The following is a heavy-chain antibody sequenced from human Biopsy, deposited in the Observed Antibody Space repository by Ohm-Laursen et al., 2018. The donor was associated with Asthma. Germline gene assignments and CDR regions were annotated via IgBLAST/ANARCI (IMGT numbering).Heavy chain of an antibody. CDR2: ISYDGRNT. Sequence: SLRLSCAVSGFTFDNYTMHWVRQAPGKGLEWVTIISYDGRNTYYADSVEGRFTISRDNSKNTLFLQMSSLRPEDTAVYYCARGGLHYYEYYGMDVWGQGTAVTVSS. V-gene: IGHV3-30*04. CDR1: GFTFDNYT. D-gene: IGHD2-21*02. CDR3: ARGGLHYYEYYGMDV. J-gene: IGHJ6*02.